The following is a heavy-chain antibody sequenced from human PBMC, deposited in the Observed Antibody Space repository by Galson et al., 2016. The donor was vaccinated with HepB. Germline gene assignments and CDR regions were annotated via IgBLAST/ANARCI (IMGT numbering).Heavy chain of an antibody. Sequence: SLRLSCAGSGFAFTTYEVHWVRQAPGKGLEWVAVMSPDGSIRLYADSVKGRFTISRDNSKNTLYVQMNSLRPEDTAVYYPAKDMIPGSPDCFDYWGQGTQVTVSS. J-gene: IGHJ4*02. V-gene: IGHV3-30*18. D-gene: IGHD3-16*01. CDR3: AKDMIPGSPDCFDY. CDR2: MSPDGSIR. CDR1: GFAFTTYE.